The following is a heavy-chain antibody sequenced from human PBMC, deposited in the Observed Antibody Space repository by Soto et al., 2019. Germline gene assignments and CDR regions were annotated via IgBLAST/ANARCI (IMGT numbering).Heavy chain of an antibody. J-gene: IGHJ4*02. V-gene: IGHV1-69*13. CDR3: ASYSGYDPNFDY. CDR2: IIPIFGTA. Sequence: ASVKVSCKASGGTFSSYAISWVRQAPGQGLEWMGGIIPIFGTANYAQKFQGRVTITADESTSTAYMELSSLRSEDTAVYYCASYSGYDPNFDYWGQGTLVTVSS. CDR1: GGTFSSYA. D-gene: IGHD5-12*01.